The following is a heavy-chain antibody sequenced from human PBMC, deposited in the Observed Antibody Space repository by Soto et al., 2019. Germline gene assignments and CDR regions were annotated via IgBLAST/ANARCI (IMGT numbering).Heavy chain of an antibody. CDR2: IIPIFGTG. Sequence: QVQLVQSGAEVKKPGSSVKVSCKASGGTFSSYAISWVRQAPGQGLEWMGGIIPIFGTGNYAQKFQGRVTITADESTSTAYMELSSLRSEDTAVYYCAREKSSYGYPYYFDYWGQGTLVTVS. J-gene: IGHJ4*02. V-gene: IGHV1-69*01. D-gene: IGHD5-18*01. CDR3: AREKSSYGYPYYFDY. CDR1: GGTFSSYA.